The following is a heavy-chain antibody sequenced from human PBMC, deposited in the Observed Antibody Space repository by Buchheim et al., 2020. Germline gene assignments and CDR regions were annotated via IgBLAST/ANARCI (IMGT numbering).Heavy chain of an antibody. Sequence: QVQLQESGPGLVKPSETLSLTCTVSGGSVSSGSYYWSWIRQPPGKGLEWIGYIYYSGSTNYNPSLKSRVTISVDTSKNQFSLKLSSVTAADTAVYYCARGYCSSTSCYDYYYYGMDVWGQGTT. V-gene: IGHV4-61*01. CDR3: ARGYCSSTSCYDYYYYGMDV. CDR2: IYYSGST. J-gene: IGHJ6*02. CDR1: GGSVSSGSYY. D-gene: IGHD2-2*01.